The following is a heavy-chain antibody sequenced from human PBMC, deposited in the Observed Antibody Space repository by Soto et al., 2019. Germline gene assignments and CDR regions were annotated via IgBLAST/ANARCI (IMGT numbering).Heavy chain of an antibody. J-gene: IGHJ2*01. CDR3: TTFQSYMILSQENRNWYFDL. Sequence: GGSLRLSCAASGFTFRNAWMNWVRQAPGKGLEWVGRIKSKTDGGTTDYAAPVKGRFTISRDDSRNTLYLRMYSLKTEETAIYYCTTFQSYMILSQENRNWYFDLWGRGTLVTVSS. CDR1: GFTFRNAW. CDR2: IKSKTDGGTT. D-gene: IGHD3-10*01. V-gene: IGHV3-15*01.